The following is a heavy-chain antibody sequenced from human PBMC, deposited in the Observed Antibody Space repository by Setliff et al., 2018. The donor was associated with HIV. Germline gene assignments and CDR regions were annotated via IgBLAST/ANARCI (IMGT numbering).Heavy chain of an antibody. Sequence: SETLSLTCTVSGASISSHNYYWGWIRQSPGKGLEWIGSIYYSGSTYYNPSLKSRVTISVDTSKNQFSLKLSSVTAADTAVYYCARVQVGGYNFYFDYWGQGTLVTVSS. CDR3: ARVQVGGYNFYFDY. D-gene: IGHD5-12*01. V-gene: IGHV4-39*01. J-gene: IGHJ4*02. CDR2: IYYSGST. CDR1: GASISSHNYY.